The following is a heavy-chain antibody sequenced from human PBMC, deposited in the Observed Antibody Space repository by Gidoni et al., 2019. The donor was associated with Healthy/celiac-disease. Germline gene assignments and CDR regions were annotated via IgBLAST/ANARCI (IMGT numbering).Heavy chain of an antibody. CDR3: AKVEAAAGTPLFDY. J-gene: IGHJ4*02. CDR1: GSTFSSYA. Sequence: ELQLLESGGGLVQPGGSLRLSCAASGSTFSSYAMSWVRQAPGKGLEWVSAISGSGGSTYYADSVKGRFTISRDNSKNTLYLQMNSLRAEDTAVYYCAKVEAAAGTPLFDYWGQGTLVTVSS. CDR2: ISGSGGST. D-gene: IGHD6-13*01. V-gene: IGHV3-23*01.